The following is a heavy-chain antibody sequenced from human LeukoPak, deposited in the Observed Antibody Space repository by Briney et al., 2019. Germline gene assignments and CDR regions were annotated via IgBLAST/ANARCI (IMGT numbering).Heavy chain of an antibody. CDR3: ARDRYCSGGSCPFDY. J-gene: IGHJ4*02. Sequence: GGSLRLSCAASGFTFSIYEMKGVRQAPGKGLEGISYISPAGSTIDYADSVKGRFTISRDNAENSLYLQMNSLRGEDTAVYYCARDRYCSGGSCPFDYWGQGTLVTVSS. D-gene: IGHD2-15*01. CDR1: GFTFSIYE. CDR2: ISPAGSTI. V-gene: IGHV3-48*03.